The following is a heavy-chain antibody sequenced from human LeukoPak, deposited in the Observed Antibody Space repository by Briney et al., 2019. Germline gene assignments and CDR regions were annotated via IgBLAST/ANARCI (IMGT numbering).Heavy chain of an antibody. Sequence: GGSLRLSCVASGFTFSRYEMNWVRQAPGKGLEWVSFIHSSGSTIYYADSVKGRFSISRDNTYNSLHLQMNSLTAEDTAVYYCARGSGLDYWGQGTLVTVSS. CDR3: ARGSGLDY. CDR1: GFTFSRYE. J-gene: IGHJ4*02. CDR2: IHSSGSTI. V-gene: IGHV3-48*03.